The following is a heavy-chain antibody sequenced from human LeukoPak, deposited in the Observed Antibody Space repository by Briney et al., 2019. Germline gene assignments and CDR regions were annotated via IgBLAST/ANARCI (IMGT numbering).Heavy chain of an antibody. Sequence: GGSLRLSCAASGFTFSAYGMHWVRQAPGKGLEWVSSISSTSDYLDHADSLKGRFTISRDNSKNTLYVQMNSLKNEDTAVYYCAKSPTPRLVHPPDYWGQGTLVTVSS. V-gene: IGHV3-21*01. J-gene: IGHJ4*02. CDR2: ISSTSDYL. D-gene: IGHD3-16*01. CDR3: AKSPTPRLVHPPDY. CDR1: GFTFSAYG.